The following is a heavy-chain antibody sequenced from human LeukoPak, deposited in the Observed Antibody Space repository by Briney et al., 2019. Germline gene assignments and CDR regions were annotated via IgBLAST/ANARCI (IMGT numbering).Heavy chain of an antibody. Sequence: ASVKVSCKASGYTFTGYYMHWVRQAPGQGLEWMGWINPNSGGANYAQKFQGRVTMTRDTSISTAYMELSRRRSDDTAVYYCARGRGYCSSTSCFHWFDPWGQGTLVTVSS. V-gene: IGHV1-2*02. CDR2: INPNSGGA. CDR1: GYTFTGYY. J-gene: IGHJ5*02. D-gene: IGHD2-2*01. CDR3: ARGRGYCSSTSCFHWFDP.